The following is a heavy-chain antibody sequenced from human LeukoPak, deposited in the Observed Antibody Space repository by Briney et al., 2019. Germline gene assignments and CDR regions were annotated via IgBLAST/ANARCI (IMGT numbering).Heavy chain of an antibody. CDR3: ARRGTSSSWAHFDY. V-gene: IGHV4-59*01. CDR1: GGSISSYY. Sequence: SETLSLTCTVSGGSISSYYWSWLRQPPGKGLEWIGYIYYSGSTNYNPSLKSRVTISLDTSKNQFSLKLSSLTAADTAVYYCARRGTSSSWAHFDYWGQGTLVTVSS. D-gene: IGHD6-13*01. J-gene: IGHJ4*02. CDR2: IYYSGST.